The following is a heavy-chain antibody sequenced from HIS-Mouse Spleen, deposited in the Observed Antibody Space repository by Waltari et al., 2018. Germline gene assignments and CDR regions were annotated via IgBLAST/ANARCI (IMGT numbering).Heavy chain of an antibody. Sequence: QLQLQESGPGLVKPSETLSLTCPVSGGSISSSSYSLGWIRQPPGKGLEWIGSIYYSGSTYYNPSLKSRVTISVDTSKNQFSLKLSSVTAADTAVYYCAREIPYSSSWYDWYFDLWGRGTLVTVSS. V-gene: IGHV4-39*07. CDR1: GGSISSSSYS. CDR2: IYYSGST. CDR3: AREIPYSSSWYDWYFDL. D-gene: IGHD6-13*01. J-gene: IGHJ2*01.